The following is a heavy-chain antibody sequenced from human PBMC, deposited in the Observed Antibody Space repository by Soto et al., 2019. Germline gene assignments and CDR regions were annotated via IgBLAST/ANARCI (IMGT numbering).Heavy chain of an antibody. V-gene: IGHV4-59*01. CDR2: IYYSGST. CDR3: ARYNWGAMGAFDI. D-gene: IGHD1-1*01. CDR1: GGSISSYY. J-gene: IGHJ3*02. Sequence: PSETVSLTCTVSGGSISSYYWSWIRQPPGKGLEWIGYIYYSGSTNYNPSLKSRVTISVDTSKNQFSLRLSSVTAADTAVYYCARYNWGAMGAFDIWGQGTMVTVSS.